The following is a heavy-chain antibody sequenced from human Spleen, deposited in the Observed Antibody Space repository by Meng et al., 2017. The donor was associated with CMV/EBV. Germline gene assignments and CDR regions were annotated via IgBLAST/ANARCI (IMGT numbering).Heavy chain of an antibody. V-gene: IGHV4-34*01. CDR3: AKSRGYYVSWFDP. CDR2: INHSGST. Sequence: QAQVRQWGAGLLKPSEPLSLTFAVYGGSFSGYYWSWIRQPPGKGLEWIGEINHSGSTNYNPSLKSRVTISVDTSKNQFSLKLSSVTAADTAVYYCAKSRGYYVSWFDPWGQGTLVTVSS. J-gene: IGHJ5*02. CDR1: GGSFSGYY. D-gene: IGHD3-22*01.